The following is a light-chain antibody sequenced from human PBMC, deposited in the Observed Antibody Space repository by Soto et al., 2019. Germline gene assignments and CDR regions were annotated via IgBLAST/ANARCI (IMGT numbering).Light chain of an antibody. CDR2: EXS. CDR3: QQRHMWPRT. J-gene: IGKJ5*01. Sequence: DIQVTKRPSSGSAFVGDRVSVXCRAGQGISSWLAWYQPKPGXAPNLXXHEXSHLDSGVPSRFSGSGSGTDFTLTISSLEPEDSAVYYCQQRHMWPRTFGQGTRLEIK. V-gene: IGKV1-12*01. CDR1: QGISSW.